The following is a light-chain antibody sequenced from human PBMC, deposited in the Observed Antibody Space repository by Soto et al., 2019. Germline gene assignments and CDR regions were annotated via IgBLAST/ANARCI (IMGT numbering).Light chain of an antibody. V-gene: IGLV2-11*01. J-gene: IGLJ1*01. CDR3: CSYAGSRYV. CDR1: SSDVGGYNY. CDR2: DVS. Sequence: QSALTQPRSVSGSPGQSVTISCTGTSSDVGGYNYVSWYQHHPGKAPKIMIYDVSKRPSGVPDRFSGSKSGNTASLTIAGLQAEDEADYYCCSYAGSRYVFGTGTKLTVL.